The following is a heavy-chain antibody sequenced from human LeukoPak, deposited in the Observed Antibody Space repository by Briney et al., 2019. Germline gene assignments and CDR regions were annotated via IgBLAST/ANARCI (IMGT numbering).Heavy chain of an antibody. CDR1: GFTFSSYA. Sequence: HPGGSLRLSCAASGFTFSSYAMHWVRQAPGKGLEWVALIWFDGSNKYYADSVKGRFTISRDNSKNTLYLQMNSLRAEDTAVYYCASCHKPNDSSGYLDYWGQGTVVTVSS. CDR3: ASCHKPNDSSGYLDY. D-gene: IGHD3-22*01. CDR2: IWFDGSNK. V-gene: IGHV3-33*01. J-gene: IGHJ4*02.